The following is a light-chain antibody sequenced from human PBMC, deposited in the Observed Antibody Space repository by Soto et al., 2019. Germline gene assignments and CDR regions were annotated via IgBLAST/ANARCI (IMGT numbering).Light chain of an antibody. V-gene: IGLV1-44*01. CDR3: AAWDDSLNGPV. J-gene: IGLJ3*02. CDR1: SSNIGSNT. Sequence: QSVLTQPPSVSWTPGQRVTISCSGSSSNIGSNTVSWYQQLPGTAPKLLIYSNDQRPSGVPDRFSDSKSGTSDSLVISGLQSEDEADYYCAAWDDSLNGPVFGGGTKVTVL. CDR2: SND.